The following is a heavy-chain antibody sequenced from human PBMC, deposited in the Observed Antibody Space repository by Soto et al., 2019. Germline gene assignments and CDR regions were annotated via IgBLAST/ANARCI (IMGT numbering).Heavy chain of an antibody. Sequence: GGSLRLSCAASGFTFSSYAMSWVRQAPGKGLEWVSAISGSGGSTYYADSVKGRFTISRDNSKNTLYLQMNSLRAEDTAVYYCAKDGDYGHHGYNALDIWGQGTMVTVSS. J-gene: IGHJ3*02. CDR3: AKDGDYGHHGYNALDI. D-gene: IGHD4-17*01. CDR1: GFTFSSYA. CDR2: ISGSGGST. V-gene: IGHV3-23*01.